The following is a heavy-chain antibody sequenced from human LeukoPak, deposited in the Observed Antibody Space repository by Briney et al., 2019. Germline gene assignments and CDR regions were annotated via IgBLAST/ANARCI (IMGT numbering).Heavy chain of an antibody. J-gene: IGHJ4*02. CDR3: ARELRGGYYGSGSYLGY. D-gene: IGHD3-10*01. V-gene: IGHV1-69*13. CDR2: IIPIFGTA. Sequence: ASVKVSCKASGYTFTGYYMHRVRQAPGQGLEWMGGIIPIFGTANYAQKFQGRVTITADESTSTAYMELSSLRSEDTAVYYCARELRGGYYGSGSYLGYWGQGTLVTVSS. CDR1: GYTFTGYY.